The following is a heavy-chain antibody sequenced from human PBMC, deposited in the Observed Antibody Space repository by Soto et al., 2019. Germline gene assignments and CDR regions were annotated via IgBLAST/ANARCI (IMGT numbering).Heavy chain of an antibody. D-gene: IGHD2-2*02. J-gene: IGHJ5*02. CDR1: LPSIISYY. Sequence: PSDTQSLTCTLALPSIISYYWSWILQPPGKGLEWIGYIYYSGRTNYNPSLKSRVTISVDSSKNQFSLKLSSVTAADTAVYYCARGYCSSTICYIWDNWFDPWGQG. CDR2: IYYSGRT. V-gene: IGHV4-59*07. CDR3: ARGYCSSTICYIWDNWFDP.